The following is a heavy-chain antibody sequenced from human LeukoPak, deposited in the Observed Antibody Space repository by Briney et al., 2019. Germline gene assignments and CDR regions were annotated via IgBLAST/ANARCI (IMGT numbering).Heavy chain of an antibody. V-gene: IGHV3-30*02. CDR3: AKDARYCSSTSCSGGNFYYYYMDV. CDR1: GFTFSSYG. J-gene: IGHJ6*03. Sequence: GGSLRLSCAASGFTFSSYGMHWVRQAPGKGLEWVAFIRYDGSNKYYADSVKGRFTISRDNSKNTLYLQMNSLRAEDTAVYYCAKDARYCSSTSCSGGNFYYYYMDVWGKGTTVTVSS. CDR2: IRYDGSNK. D-gene: IGHD2-2*01.